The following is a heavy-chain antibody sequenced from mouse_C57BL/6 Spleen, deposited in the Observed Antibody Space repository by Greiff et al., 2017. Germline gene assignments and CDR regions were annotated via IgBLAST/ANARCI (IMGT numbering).Heavy chain of an antibody. V-gene: IGHV1-69*01. J-gene: IGHJ4*01. D-gene: IGHD1-1*01. CDR3: ARSSLSYGSSGGAMDY. CDR1: GYTFTSYW. CDR2: IDPSDSYT. Sequence: QVQLQQPGAELVMPGASVKLSCKASGYTFTSYWMHWVKQRPGQGLEWIGEIDPSDSYTNYNQKFKGKSTLTVDKSSSTAYMQFSSLTSEDSAVYYCARSSLSYGSSGGAMDYWGQGTSVTVSS.